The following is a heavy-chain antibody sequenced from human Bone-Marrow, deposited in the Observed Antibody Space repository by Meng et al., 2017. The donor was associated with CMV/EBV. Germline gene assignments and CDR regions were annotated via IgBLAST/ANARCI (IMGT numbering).Heavy chain of an antibody. V-gene: IGHV3-30*02. CDR2: ILYDESNK. J-gene: IGHJ4*02. CDR1: GFTFRSYG. CDR3: AKDRWPIRH. D-gene: IGHD3-3*02. Sequence: GGSLRLSCAASGFTFRSYGMHWVRQAPGKGLEWVAFILYDESNKYYGDSVKGRFTIFRDSAYNTLFLQMDSLRAEDTAVYYCAKDRWPIRHWGQGTLVTVSS.